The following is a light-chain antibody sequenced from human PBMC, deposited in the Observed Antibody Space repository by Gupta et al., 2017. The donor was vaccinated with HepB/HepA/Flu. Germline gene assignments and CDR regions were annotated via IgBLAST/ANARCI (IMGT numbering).Light chain of an antibody. CDR2: KDT. CDR3: YCATDNYSV. J-gene: IGLJ1*01. V-gene: IGLV3-27*01. Sequence: SYELTQPSSVSVSPGQTATITCSGDALARAYGRWFQQKPGQAPVRRMYKDTERPSGTPERFYGASSATKGNLTISGAKVEEDSCDYCYCATDNYSVFGAGTKVTVL. CDR1: ALARAY.